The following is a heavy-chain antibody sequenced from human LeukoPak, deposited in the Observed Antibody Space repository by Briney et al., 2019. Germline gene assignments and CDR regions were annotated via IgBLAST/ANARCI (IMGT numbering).Heavy chain of an antibody. V-gene: IGHV3-64D*08. CDR3: PLPTLGY. CDR1: GFTFSSYA. D-gene: IGHD2-15*01. J-gene: IGHJ4*02. Sequence: GGSLRLSCSTSGFTFSSYAMNWVRQAPGKRPQYVSGISTNGGRTYYADSVRGRFTISRDNSNTLYLQMSSLRVEDTAVYYCPLPTLGYWGQGILVTVSS. CDR2: ISTNGGRT.